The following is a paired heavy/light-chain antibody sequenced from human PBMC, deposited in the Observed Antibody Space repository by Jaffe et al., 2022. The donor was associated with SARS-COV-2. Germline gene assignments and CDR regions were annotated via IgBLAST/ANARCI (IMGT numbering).Light chain of an antibody. Sequence: QSVLTQPPSLSAAPGQKVTISCSGSTSNIGNNYVSWYQQLPGTAPKLLIYDNNKRPSGIPDRFSGSKSGTSATLGITGLQTGDEADYYCGTWDSSLSAWVFGGGTKLTVL. V-gene: IGLV1-51*01. CDR2: DNN. CDR3: GTWDSSLSAWV. J-gene: IGLJ3*02. CDR1: TSNIGNNY.
Heavy chain of an antibody. Sequence: QVQLVESGGGVVQPGRSLRLSCAASGFTFSNFGMHWVRQAPGKGLEWVGIIWYDGRNSYYADSVKGRFTISRDNSKNTLYLQMNSLRVEDTAVYYCSTVRGGGSSYWYADDWGQGTLVSVSS. CDR3: STVRGGGSSYWYADD. CDR2: IWYDGRNS. D-gene: IGHD2-15*01. CDR1: GFTFSNFG. V-gene: IGHV3-33*01. J-gene: IGHJ4*02.